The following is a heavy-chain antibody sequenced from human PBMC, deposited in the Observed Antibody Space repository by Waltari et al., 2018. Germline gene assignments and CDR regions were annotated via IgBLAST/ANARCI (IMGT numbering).Heavy chain of an antibody. CDR1: GYTFTGYY. J-gene: IGHJ5*02. V-gene: IGHV1-2*02. D-gene: IGHD2-15*01. Sequence: QEQLVQSGAEVKKPGTSVRVSCQASGYTFTGYYVHWVRQAPGRGLGWMGWVDPSSAGTHYSQNFQGRVTMTRDRSVNTAYLELSSLTSDDTAIYFCARVAGYCSGGRCSSRSMSHYDLWGQGTLVTVSS. CDR3: ARVAGYCSGGRCSSRSMSHYDL. CDR2: VDPSSAGT.